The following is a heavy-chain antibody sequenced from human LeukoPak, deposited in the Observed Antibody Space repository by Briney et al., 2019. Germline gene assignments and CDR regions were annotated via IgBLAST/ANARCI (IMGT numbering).Heavy chain of an antibody. Sequence: PGGSLRLSCAASGFTFSSYGMHWVRQAPGKGLEWVALIRYDGSNKYYADSVKGRFTISRDNSKNTLYLQMNSLRAEDTAVYYCAKDSSSWYFEDYYYMDVWGKGTTVTISS. CDR2: IRYDGSNK. V-gene: IGHV3-30*02. CDR1: GFTFSSYG. D-gene: IGHD6-13*01. CDR3: AKDSSSWYFEDYYYMDV. J-gene: IGHJ6*03.